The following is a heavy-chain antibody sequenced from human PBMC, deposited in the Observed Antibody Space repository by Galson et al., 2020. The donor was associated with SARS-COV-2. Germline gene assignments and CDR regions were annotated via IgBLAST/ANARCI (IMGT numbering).Heavy chain of an antibody. CDR2: ISFDGSNK. J-gene: IGHJ6*03. CDR1: GFTFSSYY. D-gene: IGHD1-26*01. CDR3: ARDIDYYYYMDV. V-gene: IGHV3-30*04. Sequence: GESLKISCAGAGFTFSSYYMHWVRQAPGKGLEWVAVISFDGSNKYYADSVKGRFTISRDNSKNTLYLKMNSLRAEDTAVYFCARDIDYYYYMDVWGKGTTVTISS.